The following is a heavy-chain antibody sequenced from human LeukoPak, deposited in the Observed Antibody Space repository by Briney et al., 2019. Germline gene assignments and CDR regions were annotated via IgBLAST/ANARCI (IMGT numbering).Heavy chain of an antibody. CDR1: GGSIRTSY. J-gene: IGHJ5*02. V-gene: IGHV4-59*08. D-gene: IGHD3-16*01. Sequence: SETLSLTCTVSGGSIRTSYGGWIRQPPGKGPEWIGYIYYSGSTYYNPSLKSRVTISVDTSKNQFSPKLPSVTATDTAVYYCARRSQEHGVITANNWFDPWGQGTLVTVSS. CDR3: ARRSQEHGVITANNWFDP. CDR2: IYYSGST.